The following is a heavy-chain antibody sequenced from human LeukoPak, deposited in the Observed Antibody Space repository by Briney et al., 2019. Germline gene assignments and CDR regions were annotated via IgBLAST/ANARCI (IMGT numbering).Heavy chain of an antibody. D-gene: IGHD5-24*01. V-gene: IGHV3-13*01. CDR3: ARARVEMATIARYYFDY. Sequence: GGSLRLSCAASGFTFSSYDMHWVRQATGKGLEWVSAIGTAGDTYYPGSVKGRFTISRENAKNSLYLQMNSLRAGDTAVYYCARARVEMATIARYYFDYWGQGTLVTVSS. CDR1: GFTFSSYD. J-gene: IGHJ4*02. CDR2: IGTAGDT.